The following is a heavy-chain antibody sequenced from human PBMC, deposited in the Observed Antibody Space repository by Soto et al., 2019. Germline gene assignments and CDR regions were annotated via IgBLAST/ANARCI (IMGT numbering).Heavy chain of an antibody. Sequence: QVQLQESGRGLVQPSQTLSLTCTVSGGSIGGGGYYWSWIRHHPGKGLEWIGYVHYSGTTYYTPSLKSRLTLSVDTSKTKCSLSLRTVTAWDTAVYYCARGWTAGAGWANWFDLWGQGTLVTVSS. J-gene: IGHJ5*02. CDR3: ARGWTAGAGWANWFDL. D-gene: IGHD6-13*01. CDR1: GGSIGGGGYY. CDR2: VHYSGTT. V-gene: IGHV4-31*03.